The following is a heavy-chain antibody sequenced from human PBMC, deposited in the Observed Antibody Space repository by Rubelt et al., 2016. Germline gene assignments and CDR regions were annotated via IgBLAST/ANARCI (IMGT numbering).Heavy chain of an antibody. CDR2: ISAYNGNT. J-gene: IGHJ4*02. CDR3: ARYLGIEAEFDY. V-gene: IGHV1-18*01. D-gene: IGHD7-27*01. CDR1: GYTFTSYG. Sequence: QVHLVQSAIEVKKPGASVKISCKTSGYTFTSYGISWVRQAPGQGLEWMGWISAYNGNTNYAQKLQGRVTMTTDTSTSTAYMELRSLRSDDTSVYYGARYLGIEAEFDYWGQGTLVTVSS.